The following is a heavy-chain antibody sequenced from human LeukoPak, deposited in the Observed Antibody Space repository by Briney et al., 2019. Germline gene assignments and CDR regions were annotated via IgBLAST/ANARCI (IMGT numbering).Heavy chain of an antibody. CDR1: GFTFSSYA. CDR3: ASFPYCSGGSCFRNSDAFDI. V-gene: IGHV3-30*04. D-gene: IGHD2-15*01. CDR2: ISYDGSNK. Sequence: GGSLRLPCAASGFTFSSYAMHWVRQAPGKGLEWVAVISYDGSNKYYADSVKGRFTISRDNSKNTLYLQMNSLRAEDTAVYYCASFPYCSGGSCFRNSDAFDIWGQGTMVTVSS. J-gene: IGHJ3*02.